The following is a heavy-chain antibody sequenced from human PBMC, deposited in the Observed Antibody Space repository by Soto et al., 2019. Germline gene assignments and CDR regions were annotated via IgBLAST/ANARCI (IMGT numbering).Heavy chain of an antibody. CDR1: GFSLSSIGMG. J-gene: IGHJ4*02. CDR3: ARLTRGDYHSGRLWEKFDY. Sequence: QITVKESGLTLVKPTETLTLTCTFSGFSLSSIGMGVGWIRQPPGKALEWLALIYWDDDKRYSPSLSSRLTITKYTSKDEVDLTRPNMDPVDTAKCSCARLTRGDYHSGRLWEKFDYWGQGTLVTVSS. CDR2: IYWDDDK. D-gene: IGHD4-17*01. V-gene: IGHV2-5*02.